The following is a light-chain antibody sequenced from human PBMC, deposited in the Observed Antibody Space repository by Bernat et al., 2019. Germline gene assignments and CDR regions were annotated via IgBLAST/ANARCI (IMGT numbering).Light chain of an antibody. CDR1: QRISTY. J-gene: IGKJ4*01. Sequence: EIVLTQSPATLSLSPGERATLSCRASQRISTYLAWYQQKPGQAPRLLIYDASNRATGIPARFSGSGSGTDFTLTISSLEPEDFAVYYCQQRANWPLTFGAGTKVEI. CDR2: DAS. V-gene: IGKV3-11*01. CDR3: QQRANWPLT.